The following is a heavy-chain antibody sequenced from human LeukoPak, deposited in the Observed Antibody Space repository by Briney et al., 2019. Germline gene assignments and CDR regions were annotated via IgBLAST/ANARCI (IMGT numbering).Heavy chain of an antibody. D-gene: IGHD2-2*01. CDR1: GGSISSYY. Sequence: PSETLSLTCTVSGGSISSYYWSWIRQPAGKGLEWIGRIYTSGSTNYNPSLKSRVTMSVDTSKNQLSLKLSSVTAADTAVYYCAKEHQHYNWFDPWGQGTLVTVSS. J-gene: IGHJ5*02. CDR2: IYTSGST. CDR3: AKEHQHYNWFDP. V-gene: IGHV4-4*07.